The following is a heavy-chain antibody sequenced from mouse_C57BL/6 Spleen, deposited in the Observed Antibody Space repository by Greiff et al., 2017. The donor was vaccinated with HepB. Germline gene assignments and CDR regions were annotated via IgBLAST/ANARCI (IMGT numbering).Heavy chain of an antibody. CDR3: ARGAYYYGSSYWYFDV. CDR2: IDPSDSYT. Sequence: QVQLQQSGAELVKPGASVKLSCKASGYTFTSYWMQWVKQRPGQGLEWIGEIDPSDSYTNYNQKFKGKATLTVDTSSSTAYMQLSSLTSEDSAVYYWARGAYYYGSSYWYFDVWGTGTTVTVSS. D-gene: IGHD1-1*01. CDR1: GYTFTSYW. J-gene: IGHJ1*03. V-gene: IGHV1-50*01.